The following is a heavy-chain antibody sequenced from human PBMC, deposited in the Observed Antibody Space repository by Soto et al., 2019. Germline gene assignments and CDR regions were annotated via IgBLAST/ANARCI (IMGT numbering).Heavy chain of an antibody. CDR2: INPNSGGT. D-gene: IGHD6-13*01. V-gene: IGHV1-2*02. CDR1: GYTFTGYH. Sequence: ASVKVCCKASGYTFTGYHMNWVRQATGQGLEWMGWINPNSGGTNYAQKFQGRVTMTRDTSISTAYMELRSLRSDDTAVYYCATADLTAGGFEYWGHGTLVTVSS. J-gene: IGHJ4*01. CDR3: ATADLTAGGFEY.